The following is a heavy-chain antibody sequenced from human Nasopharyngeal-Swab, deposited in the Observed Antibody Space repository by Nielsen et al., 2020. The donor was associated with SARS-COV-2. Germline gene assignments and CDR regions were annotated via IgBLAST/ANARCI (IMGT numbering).Heavy chain of an antibody. Sequence: SETLSLTCTVSGGSISSSSYYWSWIRQHPGKGLEWIGYIYYSGSTYYNPSLKSRVTISVDTSKNQFSLKLSSVTAADTAVYYCARDACSGGSCYSLYYYYGMDVWGQGTTVTVSS. V-gene: IGHV4-31*03. CDR3: ARDACSGGSCYSLYYYYGMDV. J-gene: IGHJ6*02. D-gene: IGHD2-15*01. CDR2: IYYSGST. CDR1: GGSISSSSYY.